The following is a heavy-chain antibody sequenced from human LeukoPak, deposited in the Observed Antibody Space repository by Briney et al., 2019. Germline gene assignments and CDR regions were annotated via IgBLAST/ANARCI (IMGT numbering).Heavy chain of an antibody. D-gene: IGHD3-22*01. Sequence: TSETLSLTCSVSGDSISSNSYYWSWIRQPPGKGLEWIGYIYYSGSTNYNPSLKSRVTISVDTSKNQFSLKLSSVTAADTAVYYCARHSLHYYDSSAVGYYFDYWGQGTLVTVSS. CDR3: ARHSLHYYDSSAVGYYFDY. V-gene: IGHV4-61*05. J-gene: IGHJ4*02. CDR2: IYYSGST. CDR1: GDSISSNSYY.